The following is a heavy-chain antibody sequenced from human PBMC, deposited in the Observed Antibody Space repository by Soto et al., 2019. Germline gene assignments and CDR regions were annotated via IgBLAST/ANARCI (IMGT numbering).Heavy chain of an antibody. CDR3: ALGAHYGSGTSYGMDV. J-gene: IGHJ6*02. Sequence: SETLSLTCTVSGGSFSSSSYYWGWIRQPPGKGLEWIGSIYYSGSTYYNPSLKSRVTISVDTSKNQFSLKLSSVTAADTAVYYCALGAHYGSGTSYGMDVWGQGTTVTLSS. V-gene: IGHV4-39*01. CDR2: IYYSGST. D-gene: IGHD3-10*01. CDR1: GGSFSSSSYY.